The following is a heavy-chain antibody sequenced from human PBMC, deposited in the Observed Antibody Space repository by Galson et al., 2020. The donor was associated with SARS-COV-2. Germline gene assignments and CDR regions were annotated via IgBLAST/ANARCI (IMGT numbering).Heavy chain of an antibody. Sequence: SETLSLTCTVSGGSISSYYWSWIRQPAGKGLEWIGRVYTSGSTNYNPSLKSRVTMSVDTSKNQFSLKLSSVTAADTAVYYCARLRGPAYCSGGSCDGMDVWGQGTTVTVSS. CDR3: ARLRGPAYCSGGSCDGMDV. CDR1: GGSISSYY. CDR2: VYTSGST. D-gene: IGHD2-15*01. V-gene: IGHV4-4*07. J-gene: IGHJ6*02.